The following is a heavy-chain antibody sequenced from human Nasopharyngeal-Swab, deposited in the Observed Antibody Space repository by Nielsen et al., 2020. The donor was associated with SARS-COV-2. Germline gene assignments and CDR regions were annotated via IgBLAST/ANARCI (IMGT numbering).Heavy chain of an antibody. D-gene: IGHD5-18*01. V-gene: IGHV1-69*04. CDR1: GGTFSNYA. CDR3: ARDTPEDTTLVTAYYYYMDV. J-gene: IGHJ6*03. CDR2: TIPILGLA. Sequence: SVKVSCIASGGTFSNYAISWVRQAPGQGLEWMGRTIPILGLANYAQKFLGRVTITADKSTNTAYMELSSLRSEDTAVYYCARDTPEDTTLVTAYYYYMDVWGKGTTVTVSS.